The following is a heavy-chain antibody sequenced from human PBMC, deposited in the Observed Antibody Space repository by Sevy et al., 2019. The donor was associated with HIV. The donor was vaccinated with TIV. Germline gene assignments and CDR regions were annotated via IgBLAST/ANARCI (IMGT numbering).Heavy chain of an antibody. CDR1: GASINKSSYF. J-gene: IGHJ5*02. D-gene: IGHD2-21*02. CDR3: ARRGGYCGSDCYSRWFDP. Sequence: SETLSLTCTVSGASINKSSYFWGWIRQSPGTGLEWIGIIYYSGTTFYNPSLRSRVTISVDTSKNQISLRLRSVTAAETAVYYCARRGGYCGSDCYSRWFDPWGQGTLVTVSS. CDR2: IYYSGTT. V-gene: IGHV4-39*01.